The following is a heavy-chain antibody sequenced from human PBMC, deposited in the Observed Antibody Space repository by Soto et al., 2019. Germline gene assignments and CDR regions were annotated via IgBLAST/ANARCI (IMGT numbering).Heavy chain of an antibody. CDR2: ISAYNGNT. D-gene: IGHD4-17*01. CDR1: GYTLTELS. J-gene: IGHJ4*02. V-gene: IGHV1-18*01. Sequence: ASVKVSCKVSGYTLTELSMHWVRQAPGKGLEWMGWISAYNGNTNYAQKLQGRVTMTTDTSTSTAYMELRSLRSDDTAVYYCARDRLYGDYDYWGQGTLVTVSS. CDR3: ARDRLYGDYDY.